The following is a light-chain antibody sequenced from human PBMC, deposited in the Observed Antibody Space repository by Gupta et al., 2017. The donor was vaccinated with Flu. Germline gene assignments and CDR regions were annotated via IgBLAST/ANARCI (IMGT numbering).Light chain of an antibody. CDR1: ALPKQY. Sequence: YQLTQPPSVSVSPGQTARITCSGDALPKQYAYWYQQKPGQAPVLVIYKDSARPSGIPERFSGSSSGTTVTLTISGVQAEDEADYYCQSADSSGTYRVFGGGTKLTVL. CDR3: QSADSSGTYRV. V-gene: IGLV3-25*02. CDR2: KDS. J-gene: IGLJ3*02.